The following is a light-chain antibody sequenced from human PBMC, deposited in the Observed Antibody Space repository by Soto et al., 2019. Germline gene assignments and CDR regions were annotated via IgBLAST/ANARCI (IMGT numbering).Light chain of an antibody. Sequence: QSVMTQPPSASGTPGQRVTISCSGSSSNIGSNTVNWYQQLPGTAPKLLIYSNNQRPSGVPARFSGSKSGTSASLAISGLQSEDEADYYCAGWDDSPSGVLFGGGTKLTVL. V-gene: IGLV1-44*01. CDR2: SNN. J-gene: IGLJ2*01. CDR1: SSNIGSNT. CDR3: AGWDDSPSGVL.